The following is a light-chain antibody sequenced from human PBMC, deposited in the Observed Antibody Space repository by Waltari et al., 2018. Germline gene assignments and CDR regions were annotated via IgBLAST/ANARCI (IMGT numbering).Light chain of an antibody. V-gene: IGLV2-8*01. CDR2: EVT. CDR1: SRDVGDH. Sequence: QSALTQPPSASGSPGQSVTISCTGTSRDVGDHVSWYQQHPGKAPKLMISEVTKRPSGVPDRFSGSKSGNTASLTVSGLQAEDEADYYCSSYAGSNNLVFGGGTKLTVL. CDR3: SSYAGSNNLV. J-gene: IGLJ2*01.